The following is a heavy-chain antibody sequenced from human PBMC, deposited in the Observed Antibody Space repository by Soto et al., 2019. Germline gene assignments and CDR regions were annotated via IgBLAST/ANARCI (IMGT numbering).Heavy chain of an antibody. Sequence: SETLSLTCAVSGGSISSSNWWSWVRQPPGKGLEWIGEIYHSGSTNYNPSLKSRVTISVDKSKNQISLKLSSVTAADTAVYYCARGSIAAAGTKAHFDYWGQGTLVTVSS. CDR2: IYHSGST. J-gene: IGHJ4*02. CDR1: GGSISSSNW. V-gene: IGHV4-4*02. D-gene: IGHD6-13*01. CDR3: ARGSIAAAGTKAHFDY.